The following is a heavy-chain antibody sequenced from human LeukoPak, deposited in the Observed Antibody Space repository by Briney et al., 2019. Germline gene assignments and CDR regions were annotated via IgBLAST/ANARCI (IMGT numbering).Heavy chain of an antibody. J-gene: IGHJ4*02. CDR3: ARDWAHGSFDY. V-gene: IGHV1-46*01. Sequence: ASVTVSCKASGYTFSGYSMHWVRQAPGQGPEWMGMINPSSGSATYAQKFQGSVTMTRDTSTTTLYMELSSLRSEDTAVYYCARDWAHGSFDYWGQGSEDIVSS. D-gene: IGHD3-10*01. CDR2: INPSSGSA. CDR1: GYTFSGYS.